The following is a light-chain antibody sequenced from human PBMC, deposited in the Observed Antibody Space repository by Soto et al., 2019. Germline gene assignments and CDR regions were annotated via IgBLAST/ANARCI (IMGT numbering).Light chain of an antibody. Sequence: QSVLTQPASVSGSTGQSITISCTGASSDVGSYNLVSWYQQHPGKAPKLIIYEGSKRPSGVSNRFSGSKSGNTASLTISGLQAEDAADYYCCSYAGSSILVFGGGTKLTVL. J-gene: IGLJ2*01. CDR3: CSYAGSSILV. CDR2: EGS. CDR1: SSDVGSYNL. V-gene: IGLV2-23*01.